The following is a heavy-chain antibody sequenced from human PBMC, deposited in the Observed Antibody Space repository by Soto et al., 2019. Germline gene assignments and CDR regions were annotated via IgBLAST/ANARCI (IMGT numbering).Heavy chain of an antibody. CDR3: ARDRTIRYGSGSYYRVIYY. D-gene: IGHD3-10*01. CDR2: IYYSGST. CDR1: GGSISSYY. J-gene: IGHJ4*02. V-gene: IGHV4-59*01. Sequence: PSETLSLTCTVSGGSISSYYWSWIRQPPGKGLEWIGYIYYSGSTNYNPSLKSRVTISVDTSKNQFSLKLSSVTAADTAVYYCARDRTIRYGSGSYYRVIYYLGQGTLVTGSS.